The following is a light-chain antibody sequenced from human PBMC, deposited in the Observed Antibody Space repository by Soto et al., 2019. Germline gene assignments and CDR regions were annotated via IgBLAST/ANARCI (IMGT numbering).Light chain of an antibody. Sequence: EMVMTQSPATLSVSPGERATLSCRASQSVSSSLGWYQQKPGQAPRLLIYGASTRATGIPARFSGSGSGTEFTLTISSLQSEDFAVYYCQQYNNWPFTFGPGTKVDIK. V-gene: IGKV3-15*01. J-gene: IGKJ3*01. CDR3: QQYNNWPFT. CDR2: GAS. CDR1: QSVSSS.